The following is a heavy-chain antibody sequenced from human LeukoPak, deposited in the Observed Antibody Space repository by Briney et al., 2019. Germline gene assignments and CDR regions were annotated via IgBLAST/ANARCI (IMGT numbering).Heavy chain of an antibody. CDR3: ARDYWNGPY. Sequence: PGGSLRLSCGVSGFTFSSYTISWVRQAPGKGLEWVSSLSSSNTYIYYADSVKGRFTISRDNAKNSLYLQMNSLRAEDTAVYYCARDYWNGPYWGQGTLVTVSS. CDR1: GFTFSSYT. D-gene: IGHD1-1*01. CDR2: LSSSNTYI. V-gene: IGHV3-21*01. J-gene: IGHJ4*02.